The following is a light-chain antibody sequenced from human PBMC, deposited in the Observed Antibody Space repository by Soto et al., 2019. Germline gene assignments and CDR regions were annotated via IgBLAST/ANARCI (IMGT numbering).Light chain of an antibody. CDR2: AAS. V-gene: IGKV1-39*01. Sequence: DIQMTQSPSSLSASVGDRVTITCRASQSISSYLNWYQQKPGKAPKLLIYAASSLQSGVPSRFSGSGSGTDFTLTISSLQPEDGATYYCQQSYSTPPWTFGQGTKVDIK. CDR3: QQSYSTPPWT. CDR1: QSISSY. J-gene: IGKJ1*01.